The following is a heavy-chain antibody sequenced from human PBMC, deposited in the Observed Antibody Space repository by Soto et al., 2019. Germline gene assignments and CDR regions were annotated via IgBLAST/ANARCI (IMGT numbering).Heavy chain of an antibody. Sequence: QITLRESGPTRVKPTQPLTLTCTFAGFSLTTRGAGVGWILQPPGKALEWLALIYWDDDKRYNPSLQTRLTITKDTSRNQVVLTMTNMDPVATATYYCAQSLWRGYKAWVDPLGQGTLVTVSS. CDR2: IYWDDDK. D-gene: IGHD3-3*01. CDR1: GFSLTTRGAG. J-gene: IGHJ5*02. V-gene: IGHV2-5*02. CDR3: AQSLWRGYKAWVDP.